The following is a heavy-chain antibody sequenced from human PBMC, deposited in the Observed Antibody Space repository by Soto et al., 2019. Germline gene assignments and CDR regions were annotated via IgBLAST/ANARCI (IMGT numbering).Heavy chain of an antibody. Sequence: SETLSLTCTVSGGSISSYYWSWIRQPPGKGLEWIGYIYYSGSTNYNPSLKSRVTISVDTSKNQFSLKLSSVTAADTAVYYCARGLGSNISAWFGELLGPGYNWFDPWGQGTLVTVSS. V-gene: IGHV4-59*01. CDR3: ARGLGSNISAWFGELLGPGYNWFDP. J-gene: IGHJ5*02. D-gene: IGHD3-10*01. CDR1: GGSISSYY. CDR2: IYYSGST.